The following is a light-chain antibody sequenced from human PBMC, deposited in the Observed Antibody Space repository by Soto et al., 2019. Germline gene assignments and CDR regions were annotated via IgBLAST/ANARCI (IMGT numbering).Light chain of an antibody. V-gene: IGKV1-5*01. Sequence: DIQMTQSPATLSASVGDRVTITCRASQTINRWLAWYQQKPGKAPKLLIYDASRLESGVPSRFGGSGSGTEFTLSISSLQPDDFAIYYCQEYNSYSGTFGPGTKVDIK. J-gene: IGKJ1*01. CDR1: QTINRW. CDR3: QEYNSYSGT. CDR2: DAS.